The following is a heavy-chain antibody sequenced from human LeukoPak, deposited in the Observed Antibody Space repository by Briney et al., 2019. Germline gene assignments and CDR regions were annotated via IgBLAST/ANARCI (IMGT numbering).Heavy chain of an antibody. V-gene: IGHV4-59*01. CDR1: GGSISSYY. CDR2: IYYSGST. J-gene: IGHJ3*02. Sequence: SETLSLTCTVSGGSISSYYWSWIRQPPGKGLEWIGYIYYSGSTNYNPSLKSRVTISVDTSKNQVSLKLSSVTAADTAVYYCARVGGGYDAFDIWGQGTMVTVSS. CDR3: ARVGGGYDAFDI. D-gene: IGHD3-22*01.